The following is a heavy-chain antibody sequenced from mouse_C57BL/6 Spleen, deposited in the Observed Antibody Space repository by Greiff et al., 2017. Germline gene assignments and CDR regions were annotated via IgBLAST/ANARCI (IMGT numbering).Heavy chain of an antibody. V-gene: IGHV1-19*01. J-gene: IGHJ2*01. CDR2: INPYNGGT. Sequence: EVQLQQSGPVLVKPGASVKMSCKASGYTFTDYYMNWVKQSHGKSLEWIGVINPYNGGTSYNQKFKGKATLTVDKSSSTAYMELNSLTSEDSAVYYCARGCAYYFDYWGQGTTLTVSS. D-gene: IGHD3-3*01. CDR3: ARGCAYYFDY. CDR1: GYTFTDYY.